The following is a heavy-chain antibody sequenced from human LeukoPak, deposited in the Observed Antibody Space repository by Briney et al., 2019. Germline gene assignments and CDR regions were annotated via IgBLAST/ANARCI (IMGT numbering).Heavy chain of an antibody. CDR1: GGSFRGYY. J-gene: IGHJ4*02. Sequence: PSVTLSLTCAVYGGSFRGYYWSWIRQPPGKGLEWIGEINHSGSTNYNPSLKSRVTISLDTSMKKFSLKLNSVTAADTAVYYCASTERCSTTCPLDYWGRGTLVTVSS. CDR3: ASTERCSTTCPLDY. V-gene: IGHV4-34*01. CDR2: INHSGST. D-gene: IGHD2-2*01.